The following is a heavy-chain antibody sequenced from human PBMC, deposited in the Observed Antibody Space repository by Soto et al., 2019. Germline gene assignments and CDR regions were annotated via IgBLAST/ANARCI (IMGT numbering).Heavy chain of an antibody. D-gene: IGHD3-10*01. J-gene: IGHJ6*02. Sequence: SETLSLTCAVYGGSFSGYYWSWIRQTPGKGLEWIGEINHSGSTNYNPSLKSRVTISVDTSKNQFSLKLSSVTAADTAVYYCARGVLLWFGEISYGMDVWGQGTTVTVSS. CDR3: ARGVLLWFGEISYGMDV. CDR2: INHSGST. V-gene: IGHV4-34*01. CDR1: GGSFSGYY.